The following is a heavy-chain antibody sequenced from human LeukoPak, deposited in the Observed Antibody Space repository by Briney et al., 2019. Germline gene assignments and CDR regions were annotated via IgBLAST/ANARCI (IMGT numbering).Heavy chain of an antibody. CDR2: INHSGST. J-gene: IGHJ4*02. V-gene: IGHV4-34*01. CDR3: AIAGFGELDY. CDR1: GGSFSGYY. Sequence: PSETLSLTCAVYGGSFSGYYWSWIRQPPGKGLEWIGEINHSGSTNYNPSLKSRVTISVDTSKNQFSLKLSSVTAADTAVYYCAIAGFGELDYWGQGTLVTVSS. D-gene: IGHD3-10*01.